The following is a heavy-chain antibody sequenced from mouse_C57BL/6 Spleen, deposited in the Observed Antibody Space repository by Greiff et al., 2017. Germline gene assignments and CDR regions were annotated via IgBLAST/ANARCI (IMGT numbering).Heavy chain of an antibody. Sequence: QVQLQQSGPELVKPGASVKISCKASGYAFSSSWMNWVKQRPGKGLEWIGRIYPGDGDTNYNGKFKGKATLTADKSSSTAYMQLRGLTAEDSAVSFCARELRGGCWGQGTTRTVSS. J-gene: IGHJ2*01. CDR3: ARELRGGC. CDR1: GYAFSSSW. CDR2: IYPGDGDT. V-gene: IGHV1-82*01.